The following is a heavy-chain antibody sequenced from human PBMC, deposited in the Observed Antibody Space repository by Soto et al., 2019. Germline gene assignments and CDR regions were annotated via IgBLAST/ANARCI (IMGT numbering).Heavy chain of an antibody. CDR1: GFSLSTNGVG. V-gene: IGHV2-5*02. CDR2: IYWDDDK. Sequence: QITLKESGPTLVKPTQTLTLTCTFSGFSLSTNGVGVGWIRQPPGKALEWLALIYWDDDKHYSPALKNRLTVTKDSSKKQVVLTMTNMDPVDPATYYCAHSKTWVVYFDYWGQGTLVTVSS. J-gene: IGHJ4*02. CDR3: AHSKTWVVYFDY. D-gene: IGHD2-15*01.